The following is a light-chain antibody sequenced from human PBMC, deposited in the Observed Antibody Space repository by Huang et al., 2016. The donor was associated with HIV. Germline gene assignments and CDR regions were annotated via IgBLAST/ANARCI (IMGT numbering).Light chain of an antibody. CDR2: WAS. Sequence: DIIMTQSPDSLAVSLGERATLNCRSSQSVYSSSTSKDYMAWFQQKPGQPPRLLLFWASTREAGVPDRVTGSGSGTHFTIAIASLEAEDAAIYYCQQYYSSPQTFGQGTRVEVK. CDR3: QQYYSSPQT. J-gene: IGKJ1*01. V-gene: IGKV4-1*01. CDR1: QSVYSSSTSKDY.